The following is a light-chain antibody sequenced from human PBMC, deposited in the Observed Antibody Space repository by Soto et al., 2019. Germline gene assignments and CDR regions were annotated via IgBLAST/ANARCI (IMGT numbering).Light chain of an antibody. V-gene: IGLV2-23*02. J-gene: IGLJ2*01. CDR2: EVS. CDR3: CSYAGSSNFLV. CDR1: SSDVGSYNL. Sequence: QSALTQPASVSGSPGQSITISCTGTSSDVGSYNLVSWYQQHPGKAPKLMIYEVSKRPSGVSNRFSGSKSGNTASLTISGLQAEDEADYYCCSYAGSSNFLVFGGGTKLTVL.